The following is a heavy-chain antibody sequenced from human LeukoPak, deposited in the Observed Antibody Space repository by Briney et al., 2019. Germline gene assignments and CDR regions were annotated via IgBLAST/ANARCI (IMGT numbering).Heavy chain of an antibody. CDR2: ISYDGSNK. Sequence: PGRSLRLSCAASGFTSSSYGMHWVRQAPGKGLEWVAVISYDGSNKYYADSVKGRFTISRDNSKNTLYLQMNSLRAEDTAVYYCAKDRITTMVRGVSDYWGQGTLVTVSS. V-gene: IGHV3-30*18. CDR1: GFTSSSYG. CDR3: AKDRITTMVRGVSDY. J-gene: IGHJ4*02. D-gene: IGHD3-10*01.